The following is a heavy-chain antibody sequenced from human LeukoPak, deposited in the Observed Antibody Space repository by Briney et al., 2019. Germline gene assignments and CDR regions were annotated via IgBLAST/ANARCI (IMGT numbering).Heavy chain of an antibody. CDR3: VRLVYGGSSRHFQD. V-gene: IGHV5-51*07. CDR1: GYSFTNYW. CDR2: IYPGDSDT. D-gene: IGHD4-23*01. Sequence: GESLKISCQGSGYSFTNYWIGWVHQMPGKGLEWMGIIYPGDSDTRYSPSFQGQVTISADKSISTAYLQWATLEASDTAMYYCVRLVYGGSSRHFQDWGQGTLVTVSS. J-gene: IGHJ1*01.